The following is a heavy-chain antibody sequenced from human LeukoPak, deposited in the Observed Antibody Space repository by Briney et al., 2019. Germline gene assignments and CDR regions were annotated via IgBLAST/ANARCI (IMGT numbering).Heavy chain of an antibody. Sequence: ASVKVSCKASGYTFTGYYMHWVRQAPAQGLEWMRWINPNSGGTNYAQKFQGRVTMTRDTSISTAYMELGRLRSDDTAVYYCARSQRITMVRGVIIYDYWGQGTLVTVSS. V-gene: IGHV1-2*02. CDR2: INPNSGGT. CDR1: GYTFTGYY. D-gene: IGHD3-10*01. J-gene: IGHJ4*02. CDR3: ARSQRITMVRGVIIYDY.